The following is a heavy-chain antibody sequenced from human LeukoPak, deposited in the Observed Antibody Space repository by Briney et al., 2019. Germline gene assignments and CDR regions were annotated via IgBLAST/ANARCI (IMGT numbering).Heavy chain of an antibody. CDR1: GYTFSSYA. D-gene: IGHD4-23*01. V-gene: IGHV3-23*01. Sequence: GGSLRLSCAASGYTFSSYAMSWVRQAPGKGLEWVSAISGSGGSTYYADSAKGRFTISRDNSKNTLYLQMNSLRAEDTAVYYCAKEGYGGNSGYFDYWGQGTLVTVSS. J-gene: IGHJ4*02. CDR2: ISGSGGST. CDR3: AKEGYGGNSGYFDY.